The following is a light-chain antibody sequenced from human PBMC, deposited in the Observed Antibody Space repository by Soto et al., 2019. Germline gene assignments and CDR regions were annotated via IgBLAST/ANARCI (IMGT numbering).Light chain of an antibody. Sequence: QSVLTQPASVSGSPGQSITISCTGTSSDVGGYNYLSWYQQHPGKAPKLMIYEVSNRPSGVSNRYSGSKSGNTASLTISGLQAEDEADYYCSSYTSSSTLYYVFGTGTKLTVL. J-gene: IGLJ1*01. V-gene: IGLV2-14*01. CDR2: EVS. CDR1: SSDVGGYNY. CDR3: SSYTSSSTLYYV.